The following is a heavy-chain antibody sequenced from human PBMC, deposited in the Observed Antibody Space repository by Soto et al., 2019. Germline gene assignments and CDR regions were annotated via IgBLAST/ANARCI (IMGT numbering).Heavy chain of an antibody. V-gene: IGHV3-33*01. CDR3: ARDRIAVAGNNWFDP. D-gene: IGHD6-19*01. J-gene: IGHJ5*02. Sequence: VQLVESGGGVVQPGRSLRLSCAASGFTFSSYGMHWVRQAPGKGLEWVAVIWYDGSNKYHADSVKGRFTISRDNSKNTLYRQMNNLRAEDTAVYYCARDRIAVAGNNWFDPWGQGTLVTVSS. CDR1: GFTFSSYG. CDR2: IWYDGSNK.